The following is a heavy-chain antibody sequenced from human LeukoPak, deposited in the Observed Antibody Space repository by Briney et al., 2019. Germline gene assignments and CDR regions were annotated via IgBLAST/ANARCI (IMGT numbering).Heavy chain of an antibody. J-gene: IGHJ4*02. CDR2: IFSNDEK. V-gene: IGHV2-26*01. CDR1: GFSLSNARMG. D-gene: IGHD3-3*01. CDR3: ARTNYDFWSGSWCLDY. Sequence: SGPVLVKPTETLTLTCTVSGFSLSNARMGVSWIRQPPGKALEWLAHIFSNDEKSYSTSLKSRLTISKDTSKSQVVLTMTNMDPVDTATYYCARTNYDFWSGSWCLDYWGQGTLVTVSS.